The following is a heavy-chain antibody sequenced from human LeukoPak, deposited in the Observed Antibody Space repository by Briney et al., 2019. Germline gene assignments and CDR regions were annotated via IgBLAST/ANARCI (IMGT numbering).Heavy chain of an antibody. Sequence: PSETLSLTCAVSGGSISSGGYSWSCIRQPAGKGLEWIGRIHSSGSTHYNPSLKSRVTMSLDTSKNQFSLKLTSVTAADTAVYYCARDNDFFDYWGQGTLVTVSS. CDR3: ARDNDFFDY. CDR1: GGSISSGGYS. V-gene: IGHV4-61*02. CDR2: IHSSGST. J-gene: IGHJ4*02.